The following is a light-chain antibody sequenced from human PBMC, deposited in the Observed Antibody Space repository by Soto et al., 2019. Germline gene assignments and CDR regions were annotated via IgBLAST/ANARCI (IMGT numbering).Light chain of an antibody. V-gene: IGKV1-5*01. Sequence: DIQMTQSPSTLSASVGDRVTITCRASQSISSWLAWYQQKPGKAPKLLIYDASSLESGVPSRFSGSGSGTEFTLTFSSLQPDDFATYYCQQYNSYSHFTFGQGTKLEI. CDR2: DAS. J-gene: IGKJ2*01. CDR3: QQYNSYSHFT. CDR1: QSISSW.